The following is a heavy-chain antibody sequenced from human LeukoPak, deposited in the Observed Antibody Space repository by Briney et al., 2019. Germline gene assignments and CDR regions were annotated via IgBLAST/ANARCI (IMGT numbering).Heavy chain of an antibody. V-gene: IGHV3-23*01. D-gene: IGHD3-3*01. CDR1: GFTFGSYA. J-gene: IGHJ4*02. CDR2: ISGSGGST. CDR3: AKWYYDFWSGYSY. Sequence: PGGSLRLSCAASGFTFGSYAMSWVRQAPGKGLEWVSAISGSGGSTYYADSVKGRFTISRDNSKNTLYLQMNSLRAEDTAVYYCAKWYYDFWSGYSYWGQGTLVTVSS.